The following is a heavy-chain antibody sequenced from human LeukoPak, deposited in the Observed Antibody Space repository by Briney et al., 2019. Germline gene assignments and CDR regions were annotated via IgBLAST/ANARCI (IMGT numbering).Heavy chain of an antibody. CDR1: GFTFDDYA. V-gene: IGHV3-9*01. Sequence: GGSLRLSCAASGFTFDDYAMHWVRQALGKGLEWVSGISWNSGTMGYADSVKGRFIISRDNARNSLYLQMSSLRAEDTALYYCAKDIRRIAVAGTPDYWGQGTLVTVSS. D-gene: IGHD6-19*01. CDR3: AKDIRRIAVAGTPDY. CDR2: ISWNSGTM. J-gene: IGHJ4*02.